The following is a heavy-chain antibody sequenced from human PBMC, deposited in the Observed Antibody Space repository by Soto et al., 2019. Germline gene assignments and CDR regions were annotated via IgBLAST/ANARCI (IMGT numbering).Heavy chain of an antibody. V-gene: IGHV4-59*01. D-gene: IGHD3-10*01. CDR1: SDSMSCFY. J-gene: IGHJ5*02. Sequence: SETLSLTCTVSSDSMSCFYWSWIRQTPGKGLEWIGYINYVGRTSYYSPSLQSRVTISLDSSKSQFSLILSSVTAADTAVYYCARSXLLGWFGELRGRNWFDPWGQGTLVTVSS. CDR2: INYVGRTS. CDR3: ARSXLLGWFGELRGRNWFDP.